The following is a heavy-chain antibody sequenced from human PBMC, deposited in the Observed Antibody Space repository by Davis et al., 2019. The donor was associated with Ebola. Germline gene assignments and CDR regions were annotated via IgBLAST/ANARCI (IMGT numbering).Heavy chain of an antibody. V-gene: IGHV4-34*01. CDR3: ARGSSHNYGVFAY. CDR2: INHSGST. D-gene: IGHD5-18*01. Sequence: SETLSLTCAVYGGSFSGYYWSWIRQPPGKGLEWIGEINHSGSTNYNPSLTSRVTISVDTSKNHFSLKSSSMTAADTAVYYCARGSSHNYGVFAYWGQGTLVTVSS. J-gene: IGHJ4*02. CDR1: GGSFSGYY.